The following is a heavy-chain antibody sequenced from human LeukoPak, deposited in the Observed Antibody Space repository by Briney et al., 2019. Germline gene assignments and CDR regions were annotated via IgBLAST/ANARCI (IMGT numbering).Heavy chain of an antibody. CDR1: GYSISSAYY. CDR3: ARGFWSRYYDY. CDR2: FHYSGST. D-gene: IGHD2-8*02. Sequence: SETLSLTCTVSGYSISSAYYWGWIRQSPGKAREWIGSFHYSGSTSYNPSLKSRVTISVDSSKNQFSLRLSSVTASDTAVYYCARGFWSRYYDYWGQGTLVTVSS. J-gene: IGHJ4*02. V-gene: IGHV4-38-2*02.